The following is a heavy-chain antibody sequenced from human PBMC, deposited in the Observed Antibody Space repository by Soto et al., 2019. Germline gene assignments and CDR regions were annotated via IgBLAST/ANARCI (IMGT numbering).Heavy chain of an antibody. D-gene: IGHD2-15*01. CDR2: IIPILGIA. CDR1: GGTFSSYT. CDR3: ARVARYYCSGGSCYSEGDFDY. V-gene: IGHV1-69*02. Sequence: ASVKVSCKASGGTFSSYTISWVRQAPGQGLEWMGRIIPILGIANYAQKFQGRVTITADKSTSTAYMELSSLRSEDTAVYYCARVARYYCSGGSCYSEGDFDYWGQGTLVTVSS. J-gene: IGHJ4*02.